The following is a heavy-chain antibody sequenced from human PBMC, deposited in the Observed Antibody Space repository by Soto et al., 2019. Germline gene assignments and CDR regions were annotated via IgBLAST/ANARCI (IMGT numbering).Heavy chain of an antibody. CDR1: GGSFSGYY. V-gene: IGHV4-34*01. CDR3: ARSRAILTGYYGDFDY. CDR2: INHSGST. D-gene: IGHD3-9*01. J-gene: IGHJ4*02. Sequence: PSETLSLTCAVYGGSFSGYYWSWIRQPPGKGLEWIGEINHSGSTNYNPSLKSRVTISVDTSKNQFSLKLSSVTAADTAVYYCARSRAILTGYYGDFDYWGQGTLVTVSS.